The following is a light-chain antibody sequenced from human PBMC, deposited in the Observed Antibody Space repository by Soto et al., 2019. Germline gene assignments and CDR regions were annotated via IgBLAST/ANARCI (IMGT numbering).Light chain of an antibody. CDR3: QHYGNSPSIT. CDR1: QSDSSSS. J-gene: IGKJ5*01. V-gene: IGKV3-20*01. CDR2: GAS. Sequence: EIVLTQSPGTLSLSPGERVTLSCRASQSDSSSSLAWYQQKPGQAPRLLIFGASSRASGIPDRFSGSGSGTDFSLTISRLEPEDFAVYYCQHYGNSPSITFGQGTRLEIK.